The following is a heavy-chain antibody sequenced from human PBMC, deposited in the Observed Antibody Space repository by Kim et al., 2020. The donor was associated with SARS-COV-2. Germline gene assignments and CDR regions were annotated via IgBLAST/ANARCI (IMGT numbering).Heavy chain of an antibody. CDR2: T. Sequence: TYYNPSLKSRVTISVDTSKNQFSLKLSSVTAADTAVYYCASSWNLNQFDYWGQGTLVTVSS. J-gene: IGHJ4*02. V-gene: IGHV4-39*07. CDR3: ASSWNLNQFDY. D-gene: IGHD1-7*01.